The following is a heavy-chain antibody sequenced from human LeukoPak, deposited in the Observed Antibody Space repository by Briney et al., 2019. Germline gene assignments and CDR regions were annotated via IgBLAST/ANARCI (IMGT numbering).Heavy chain of an antibody. V-gene: IGHV3-23*01. J-gene: IGHJ4*02. D-gene: IGHD2-2*03. CDR2: ISSSGGTT. Sequence: GESLKISCAASGFTFSSYAMNWVRQAPGKGLEWVSVISSSGGTTYYSDSVKGRFTLTRDDSRNTVYLQLNNLRVEDTAIYYCARASWISTADAVCWGQGTQVTVSS. CDR1: GFTFSSYA. CDR3: ARASWISTADAVC.